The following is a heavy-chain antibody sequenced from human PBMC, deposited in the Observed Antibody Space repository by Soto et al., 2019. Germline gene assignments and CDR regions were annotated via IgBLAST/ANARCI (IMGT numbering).Heavy chain of an antibody. D-gene: IGHD5-18*01. CDR3: ARGIENTAMVIYY. CDR2: IYYSGGT. J-gene: IGHJ4*02. Sequence: SETLSLPFTVSCGSISSGDYYWSWIRQPPGKGLEWIGYIYYSGGTYYNPSLKSRVTISVDTSKNQFSLKLSSVTAADTAVYYCARGIENTAMVIYYWGQGTLVTVSS. V-gene: IGHV4-30-4*02. CDR1: CGSISSGDYY.